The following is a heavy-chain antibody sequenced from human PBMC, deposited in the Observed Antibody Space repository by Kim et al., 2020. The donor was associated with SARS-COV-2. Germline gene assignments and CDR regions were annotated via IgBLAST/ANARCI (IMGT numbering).Heavy chain of an antibody. CDR2: ISYDGSNK. CDR1: GFTFSSYG. Sequence: GGSLRLSCAASGFTFSSYGMHWVRQAPGKGLEWVAVISYDGSNKYYADSVKGRFTISRDNSKNTLYLQMNSLRAEDTAVYYCAKDFRFGPGWYDAFDIWGQGTMVTVSS. CDR3: AKDFRFGPGWYDAFDI. V-gene: IGHV3-30*18. D-gene: IGHD2-15*01. J-gene: IGHJ3*02.